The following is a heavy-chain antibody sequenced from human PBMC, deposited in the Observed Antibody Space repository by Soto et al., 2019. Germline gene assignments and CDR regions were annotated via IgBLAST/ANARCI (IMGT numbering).Heavy chain of an antibody. V-gene: IGHV5-51*01. CDR1: GYSFTSYW. CDR3: ARLSCSSTSCYRWYYFDY. Sequence: GESLKISCKGSGYSFTSYWIGWVRQMPGKGLEWMGIIYPGDSDTRYSPSFQGQVTISADKSISTAYLQWSSLKASDTAMYYCARLSCSSTSCYRWYYFDYWGQGTLVTVSS. CDR2: IYPGDSDT. J-gene: IGHJ4*02. D-gene: IGHD2-2*02.